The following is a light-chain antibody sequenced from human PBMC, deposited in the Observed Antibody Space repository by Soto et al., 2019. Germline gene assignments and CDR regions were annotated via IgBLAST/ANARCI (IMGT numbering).Light chain of an antibody. CDR2: DAS. V-gene: IGKV1-33*01. Sequence: DIQMTQSPSSLSASVGDRVTITCQASQNINNYLNWYQQKPGRAPKLLIYDASNLEAGVPSRFSGSGSGTDFTLTISSLESEDFAVYYCQQYNNWPRTFGQGTKVDI. J-gene: IGKJ1*01. CDR3: QQYNNWPRT. CDR1: QNINNY.